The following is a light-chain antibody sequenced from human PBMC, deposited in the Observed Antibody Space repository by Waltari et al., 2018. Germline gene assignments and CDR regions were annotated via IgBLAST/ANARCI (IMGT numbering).Light chain of an antibody. Sequence: SPGLTQPPSVSVSPGQTAIITCSGDELADKYIYWFQQKSGQATVVVIRRNTGRPSGIPERFSASDSGTTGTLVISGVQAEDEAEYYCQSADDSGDHVLFGGGTKLTVL. V-gene: IGLV3-25*03. CDR1: ELADKY. CDR2: RNT. J-gene: IGLJ2*01. CDR3: QSADDSGDHVL.